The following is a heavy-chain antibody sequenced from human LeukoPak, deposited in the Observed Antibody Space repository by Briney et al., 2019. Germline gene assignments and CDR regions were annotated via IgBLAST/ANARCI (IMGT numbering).Heavy chain of an antibody. CDR1: GGSISSTTYY. D-gene: IGHD3-9*01. CDR3: ARARHGILTGYYLDY. Sequence: SETLSLTCSVFGGSISSTTYYWVWIRQPPGKGLECIASIHYTGRAYYNPSLKSRVTISADTSKNHFSLKLSSVTAADTAVYYCARARHGILTGYYLDYWGQGTLVTVSS. CDR2: IHYTGRA. J-gene: IGHJ4*02. V-gene: IGHV4-39*02.